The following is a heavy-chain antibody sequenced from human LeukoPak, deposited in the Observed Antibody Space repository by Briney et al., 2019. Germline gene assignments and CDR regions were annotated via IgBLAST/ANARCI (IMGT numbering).Heavy chain of an antibody. CDR2: IIPIFGTA. CDR3: ARDRGYCSGGSCYLADY. V-gene: IGHV1-69*05. D-gene: IGHD2-15*01. Sequence: SVKVSCKASGGTFSSYAISWVRQAPGQGLEWMGRIIPIFGTANYAQKFQGRVTITTDESTSTAYMELSSLRSEVTAVYYCARDRGYCSGGSCYLADYWGQGTLVTVSS. J-gene: IGHJ4*02. CDR1: GGTFSSYA.